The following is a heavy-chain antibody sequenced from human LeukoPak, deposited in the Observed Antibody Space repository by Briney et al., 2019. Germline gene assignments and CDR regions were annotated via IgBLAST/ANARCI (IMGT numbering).Heavy chain of an antibody. CDR2: IRYDGSNR. CDR1: GFTFTSYG. CDR3: AGSWSPYDAFDI. J-gene: IGHJ3*02. V-gene: IGHV3-30*02. D-gene: IGHD6-13*01. Sequence: GGSLRLSCAASGFTFTSYGMHWVRQAPGKGLEWVAFIRYDGSNRNYADSVKGRFTISRDNAKNSLYLQMNSLRAEDTAVYYCAGSWSPYDAFDIWGQGRMVSVSS.